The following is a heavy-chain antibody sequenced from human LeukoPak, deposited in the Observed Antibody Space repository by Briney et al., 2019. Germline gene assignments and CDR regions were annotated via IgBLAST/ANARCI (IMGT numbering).Heavy chain of an antibody. CDR3: AKSDNVVVVPAARPDY. Sequence: PGGSLRLSCAASRFRFASYGVHWVRQAPGKGLEWVAYIRYDGSDKYYADSVKGRFTISRDNSKNTLYLQMNSLRAEDTAVYYCAKSDNVVVVPAARPDYWGQGTLVTVSS. J-gene: IGHJ4*02. D-gene: IGHD2-2*01. CDR1: RFRFASYG. V-gene: IGHV3-30*02. CDR2: IRYDGSDK.